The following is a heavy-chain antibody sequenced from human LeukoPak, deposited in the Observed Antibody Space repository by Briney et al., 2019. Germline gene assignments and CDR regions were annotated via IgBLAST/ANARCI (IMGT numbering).Heavy chain of an antibody. CDR3: ARLITVIADGFDY. D-gene: IGHD3-22*01. CDR2: INPNSGGT. CDR1: GYTFTDYY. J-gene: IGHJ4*02. Sequence: ASVKVSCKASGYTFTDYYMHWVRQAPGQGLEWMGWINPNSGGTNYAQKFQGRVTMTRDTSISTAYMELSRLRSDDTAVYYCARLITVIADGFDYWGQGTLVTVSS. V-gene: IGHV1-2*02.